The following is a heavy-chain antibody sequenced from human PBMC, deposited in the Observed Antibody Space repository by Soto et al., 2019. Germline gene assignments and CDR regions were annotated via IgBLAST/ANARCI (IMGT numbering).Heavy chain of an antibody. Sequence: EVQLVESGGGLVQPGGSLRLSCGVSGFTFSGYSMIWVRQAPGKGLEWVSYINSRSDDIYYADSVKGRFTISRDKAKNSLYLQMSSLRDEDTAVYYCAREYYGRADYWGQGTLVSVSS. CDR3: AREYYGRADY. V-gene: IGHV3-48*02. J-gene: IGHJ4*02. CDR1: GFTFSGYS. D-gene: IGHD3-10*02. CDR2: INSRSDDI.